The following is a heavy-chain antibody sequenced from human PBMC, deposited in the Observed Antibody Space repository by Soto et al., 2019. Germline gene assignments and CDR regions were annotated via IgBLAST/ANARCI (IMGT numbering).Heavy chain of an antibody. CDR2: IIPIIGKA. J-gene: IGHJ4*02. CDR1: GGTFSSYT. D-gene: IGHD3-16*01. CDR3: AMSDDVINHEGSMSFF. V-gene: IGHV1-69*02. Sequence: QVQLVQSGAEVKKPGSSVKVSCKASGGTFSSYTFIWVRQAPGQGLEWMGRIIPIIGKATSAQNLQDRDTLAAVKSTNTANLEQGSLGADYTAGYYCAMSDDVINHEGSMSFFWGEGTLVTVSS.